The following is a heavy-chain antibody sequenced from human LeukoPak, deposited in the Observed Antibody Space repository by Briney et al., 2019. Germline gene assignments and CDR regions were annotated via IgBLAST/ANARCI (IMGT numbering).Heavy chain of an antibody. J-gene: IGHJ4*02. Sequence: PGGSLRLSCAASGFTFSSYSMNRVRQAPGKGLEWVSSISSSSSYIYYADSVKGRFTISRDNAKNSLYLQMNSLRAEDTAVYYCASSRDSSSWYSPFDYWGQGTLVTVSS. CDR3: ASSRDSSSWYSPFDY. CDR2: ISSSSSYI. D-gene: IGHD6-13*01. CDR1: GFTFSSYS. V-gene: IGHV3-21*01.